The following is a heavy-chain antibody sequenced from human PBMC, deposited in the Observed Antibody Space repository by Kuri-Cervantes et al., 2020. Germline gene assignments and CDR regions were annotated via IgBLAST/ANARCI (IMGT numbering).Heavy chain of an antibody. J-gene: IGHJ6*02. CDR2: IIPIFGTA. CDR3: ARERSPQSTRITMVRGVITNSNYYYYYGMDV. CDR1: VGTFSSYA. Sequence: SVKVSCKASVGTFSSYAISWVRQAPGQGLEWMGGIIPIFGTANYAQKFQGRVTITADESTSTVYVELSSLRSEDTAVYYCARERSPQSTRITMVRGVITNSNYYYYYGMDVWGQGTTVTVSS. V-gene: IGHV1-69*13. D-gene: IGHD3-10*01.